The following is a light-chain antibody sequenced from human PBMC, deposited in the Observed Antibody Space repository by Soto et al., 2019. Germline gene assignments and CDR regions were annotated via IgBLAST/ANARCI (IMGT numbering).Light chain of an antibody. J-gene: IGKJ1*01. CDR3: QHYNSYSEA. Sequence: EIVMTQSPATLSVSPGERATLSCRASQSVSSNLAWYQQKPGQAPRLLFYGASTRATGIPVRFSASGSGTEFTLTISSLQSEDFAVYYCQHYNSYSEAFGQGTKVELK. CDR1: QSVSSN. V-gene: IGKV3-15*01. CDR2: GAS.